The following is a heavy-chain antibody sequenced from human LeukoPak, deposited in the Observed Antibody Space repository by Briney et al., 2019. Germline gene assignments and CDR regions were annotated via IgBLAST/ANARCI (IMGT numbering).Heavy chain of an antibody. Sequence: GGSLRLSCAASGFTFSSYAMSWVRQAPGKGLEWVSAISGSGGSTYYADSVKGRFTISRDNSKNTLYLQMNSLRAEDKAVYYCAKETRFLTVVTPYNYYYYGMDVWGQGTTVTVSS. D-gene: IGHD4-23*01. CDR3: AKETRFLTVVTPYNYYYYGMDV. CDR2: ISGSGGST. CDR1: GFTFSSYA. V-gene: IGHV3-23*01. J-gene: IGHJ6*02.